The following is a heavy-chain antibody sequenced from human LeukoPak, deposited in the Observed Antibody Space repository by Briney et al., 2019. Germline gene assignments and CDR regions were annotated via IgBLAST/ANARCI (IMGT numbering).Heavy chain of an antibody. CDR3: AKDMGIYTAFDY. CDR1: GFTVDDYA. J-gene: IGHJ4*02. CDR2: ISWNSGSI. V-gene: IGHV3-9*01. D-gene: IGHD3-3*02. Sequence: PGRSLRLSCAASGFTVDDYAMHWVRQPPGKGLEWVSGISWNSGSIGYADFLKGPFTISRDNAKNSLYLQMNSLRAEDTALYYCAKDMGIYTAFDYWGQGTLVTVSS.